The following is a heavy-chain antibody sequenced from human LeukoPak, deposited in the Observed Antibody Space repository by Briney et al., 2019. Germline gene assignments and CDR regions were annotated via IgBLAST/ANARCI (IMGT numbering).Heavy chain of an antibody. CDR3: ATSHADVSNYYYYMDV. V-gene: IGHV1-24*01. J-gene: IGHJ6*03. D-gene: IGHD3-16*02. CDR1: GYTLTELS. CDR2: FDPEDGET. Sequence: ASVKVSCKVSGYTLTELSMHWVRQAPGKGLEWMGGFDPEDGETIYAQKFQGRVTMTEDTSTDTAYMELSSLRSEDTAVYYCATSHADVSNYYYYMDVWGKGTTVTVSS.